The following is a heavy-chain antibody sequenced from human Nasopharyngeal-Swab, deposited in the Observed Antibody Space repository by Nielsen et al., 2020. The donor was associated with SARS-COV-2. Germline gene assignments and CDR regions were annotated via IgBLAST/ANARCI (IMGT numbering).Heavy chain of an antibody. J-gene: IGHJ4*02. CDR3: AKDGGYCSGGSCYLYYFDY. Sequence: SLKISCAASGFTFDDYAMHWVRQAPGKGLEWVSGISWNSGSIDYADSVKGRFTISRDNAKNSLYLQMNSLRAEDTALYYCAKDGGYCSGGSCYLYYFDYWGQGTLVTVSS. D-gene: IGHD2-15*01. CDR2: ISWNSGSI. V-gene: IGHV3-9*01. CDR1: GFTFDDYA.